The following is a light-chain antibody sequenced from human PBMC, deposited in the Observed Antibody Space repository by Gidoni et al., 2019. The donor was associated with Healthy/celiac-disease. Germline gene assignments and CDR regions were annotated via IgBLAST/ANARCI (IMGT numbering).Light chain of an antibody. V-gene: IGKV1-39*01. J-gene: IGKJ1*01. Sequence: TQSATSLSASVGDRVTITCRASQSISSYLNWYQQKPGKAPKLLIYAASSLQSGVPSRFSGSGSGTDFTLTISSLQPEDFATYYCQQGYSTLWTFGQGTKVEIK. CDR3: QQGYSTLWT. CDR1: QSISSY. CDR2: AAS.